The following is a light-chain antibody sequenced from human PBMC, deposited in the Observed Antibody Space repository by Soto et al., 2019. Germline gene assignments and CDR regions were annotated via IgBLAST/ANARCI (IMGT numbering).Light chain of an antibody. CDR1: SNDVGGYNY. V-gene: IGLV2-14*01. Sequence: QSALTQPASVSGSPGQSITMSCTGTSNDVGGYNYVSWFQQHPGKAPKLLIFEVSNRPSGVSHRFSGSKSGNTASLTISGLQAEDEADYYCSSYTSSSTLNVVFGGGTKLTVL. J-gene: IGLJ2*01. CDR2: EVS. CDR3: SSYTSSSTLNVV.